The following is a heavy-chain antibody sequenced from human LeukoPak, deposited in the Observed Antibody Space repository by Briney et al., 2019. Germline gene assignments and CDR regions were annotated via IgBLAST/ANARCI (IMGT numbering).Heavy chain of an antibody. D-gene: IGHD4-23*01. CDR1: GGSISSGGYY. Sequence: SQTLSLTCTVSGGSISSGGYYWGWIRQPPGKGLDWIGSINYSGSTYYNPSLKSRVTISVDTSDNQFSLRLSSVTAADTAVYYCARRGGGNSEGFGYWGQGTLVTVSS. CDR2: INYSGST. V-gene: IGHV4-39*01. CDR3: ARRGGGNSEGFGY. J-gene: IGHJ4*02.